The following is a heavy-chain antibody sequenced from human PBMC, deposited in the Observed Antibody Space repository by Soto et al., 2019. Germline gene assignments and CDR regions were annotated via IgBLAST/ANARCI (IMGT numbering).Heavy chain of an antibody. CDR1: GGFI. CDR2: IYNSGRY. J-gene: IGHJ5*02. CDR3: ARDQVPAALIGWFDP. D-gene: IGHD2-2*01. Sequence: SETLSLTCTVSGGFIWGWIRQSPDKGLEWIGYIYNSGRYNYNPSLESRLTISIDTSKNQFSLRLASVTAADTAVYYCARDQVPAALIGWFDPWGQGTLVTVSS. V-gene: IGHV4-59*01.